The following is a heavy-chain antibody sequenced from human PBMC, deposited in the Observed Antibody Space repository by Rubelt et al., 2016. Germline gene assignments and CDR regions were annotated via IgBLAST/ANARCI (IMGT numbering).Heavy chain of an antibody. CDR1: GFTVSRNY. CDR3: AGAQLGDYDYGMDV. Sequence: EVQLVESGGGLIQPGGSLRLSCAASGFTVSRNYMSWVRQAPGKGLEWVSVIYSGGSTSYADSVKGRFTLSRTNSKKTLYLQRNGLRAEDTAVDYCAGAQLGDYDYGMDVWGQGTTVTVSS. V-gene: IGHV3-53*01. D-gene: IGHD6-6*01. J-gene: IGHJ6*02. CDR2: IYSGGST.